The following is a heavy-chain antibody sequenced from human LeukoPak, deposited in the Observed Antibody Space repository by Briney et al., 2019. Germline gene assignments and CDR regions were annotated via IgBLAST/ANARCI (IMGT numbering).Heavy chain of an antibody. D-gene: IGHD3-3*01. CDR3: ARVPPVLRFLEWMEFDP. V-gene: IGHV1-8*03. CDR2: MNPNSGNT. Sequence: ASVKVSCKASGYTFTSYDINWVRQATGQGLEWMGWMNPNSGNTGYAQKFQGRVTITRNTSISTAYMELSSLRSEDTAVYYCARVPPVLRFLEWMEFDPWGQGTLVTVSS. CDR1: GYTFTSYD. J-gene: IGHJ5*02.